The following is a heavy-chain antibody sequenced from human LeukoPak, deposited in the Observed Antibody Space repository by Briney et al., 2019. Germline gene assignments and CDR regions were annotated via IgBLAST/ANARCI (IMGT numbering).Heavy chain of an antibody. J-gene: IGHJ4*02. Sequence: GGSLRLSCAASGFTFSSYAMSWARQAPGKGLEWVSAISGSGGSTYYADSVKGRFTISRDNSKNTLYLQMNSLRAEDTAVYYCAKDRIVVVPAAIPFDYWGQGTLVTVSS. V-gene: IGHV3-23*01. CDR3: AKDRIVVVPAAIPFDY. D-gene: IGHD2-2*02. CDR2: ISGSGGST. CDR1: GFTFSSYA.